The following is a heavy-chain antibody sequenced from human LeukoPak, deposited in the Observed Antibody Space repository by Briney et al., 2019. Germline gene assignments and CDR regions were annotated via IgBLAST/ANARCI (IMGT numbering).Heavy chain of an antibody. CDR3: ARDLVRGVIGY. CDR1: GYSISSGYY. CDR2: IYTSGST. V-gene: IGHV4-61*02. Sequence: PSETLSLTCTVSGYSISSGYYWSWIRQPAGKGLEWIGRIYTSGSTNYNPSLKSRVTISVDTSKNQFSLKLSSMTATDTAVYYCARDLVRGVIGYWGQGTLVTVSS. J-gene: IGHJ4*02. D-gene: IGHD3-10*01.